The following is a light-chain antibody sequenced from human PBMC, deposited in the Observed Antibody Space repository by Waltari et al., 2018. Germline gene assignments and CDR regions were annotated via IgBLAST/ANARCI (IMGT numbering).Light chain of an antibody. V-gene: IGKV1-5*03. CDR1: QSISSW. J-gene: IGKJ2*01. CDR3: QQYNSYSPRS. Sequence: DIQMTQSPSTLSASVGDRVTITCRASQSISSWVAWYQHKPGKAPELLIYKASSLKSGVPSRFSGSGSGTQFTLTISSLQPDDFATYYCQQYNSYSPRSFGQGTKVELK. CDR2: KAS.